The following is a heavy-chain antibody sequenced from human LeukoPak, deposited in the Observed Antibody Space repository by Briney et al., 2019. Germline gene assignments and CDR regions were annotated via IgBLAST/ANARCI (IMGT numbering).Heavy chain of an antibody. V-gene: IGHV1-2*04. CDR3: ARERDCSSTSYYDSIAFDI. J-gene: IGHJ3*02. Sequence: ASVKVSCKASGYTFTGYYMNWVRQAPGQGLEWMGLINPNNGGTNYAQKLQGWVTMTRDTSISTAYKELSRLRSDDTAGYYCARERDCSSTSYYDSIAFDIWGQGTMVTVSS. CDR1: GYTFTGYY. D-gene: IGHD2-2*01. CDR2: INPNNGGT.